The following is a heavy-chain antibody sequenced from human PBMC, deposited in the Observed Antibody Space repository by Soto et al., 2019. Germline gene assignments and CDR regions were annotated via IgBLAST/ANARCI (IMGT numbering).Heavy chain of an antibody. Sequence: GESLKISCKGSGYSFTSYWIGWVRQMPVKGLEWMGIIYPGDSDTRYSPSFQGQVTISADKSISTAYLQWSSLKASDTAMYYCARQDWNYYYYYYGMDVWGQGTTVTVSS. CDR2: IYPGDSDT. J-gene: IGHJ6*02. D-gene: IGHD1-7*01. V-gene: IGHV5-51*01. CDR1: GYSFTSYW. CDR3: ARQDWNYYYYYYGMDV.